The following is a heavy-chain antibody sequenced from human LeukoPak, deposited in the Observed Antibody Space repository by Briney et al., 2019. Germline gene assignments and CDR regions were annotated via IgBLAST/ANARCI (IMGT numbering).Heavy chain of an antibody. CDR2: IYTSGST. Sequence: SETLSLTCTVSGGSISSGSYYWSWIRQPAGKGLEWIGRIYTSGSTNYNPSLKSRVTISVDTSKNQFSLKLSSVTAADTAVYYCARDFKDFWSGYSGNWFDPWGQGTLVTVSS. CDR3: ARDFKDFWSGYSGNWFDP. D-gene: IGHD3-3*01. J-gene: IGHJ5*02. CDR1: GGSISSGSYY. V-gene: IGHV4-61*02.